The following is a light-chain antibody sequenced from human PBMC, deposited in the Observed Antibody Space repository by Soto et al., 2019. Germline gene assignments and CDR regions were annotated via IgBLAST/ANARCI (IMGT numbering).Light chain of an antibody. CDR2: AAS. Sequence: DIQMTQSPSSLSASVGDRVTITCRASESIRNNLNWYQQKPGKAPKLLIYAASTLQSGVPSRFSGGGSGTKFTLTIGSLQPEDFTTYYCQQTYSTPRGAFGQGTKVEFK. V-gene: IGKV1-39*01. CDR1: ESIRNN. CDR3: QQTYSTPRGA. J-gene: IGKJ1*01.